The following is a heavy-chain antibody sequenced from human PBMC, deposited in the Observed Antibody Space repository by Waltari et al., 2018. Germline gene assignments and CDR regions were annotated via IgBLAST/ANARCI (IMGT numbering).Heavy chain of an antibody. Sequence: EVQLVQSGAEVKKPGATVKISCKVSGYTFTDYYMHWVQQAPGKGLEWMGLVDPEDGETIYAEKFQGRVTITADTSTDTAYMELSSLRSEDTAVYYCATDAHVRDSSRPESGFDPWGQGTLVTVSS. CDR1: GYTFTDYY. CDR3: ATDAHVRDSSRPESGFDP. D-gene: IGHD6-13*01. CDR2: VDPEDGET. J-gene: IGHJ5*02. V-gene: IGHV1-69-2*01.